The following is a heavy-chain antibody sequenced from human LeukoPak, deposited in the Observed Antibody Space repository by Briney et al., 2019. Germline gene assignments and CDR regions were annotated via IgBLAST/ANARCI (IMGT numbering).Heavy chain of an antibody. CDR3: ASYLLRYFDWLFY. V-gene: IGHV3-7*01. Sequence: GGSLRLSCAASGFTFSSYWMSWVRQAPGKGLEWVANIKQDGSEKYYVDSVKGRFTISRDNAKNSLYLQMNSLRAEDTAVYYCASYLLRYFDWLFYWGQGTLVTVSS. J-gene: IGHJ4*02. CDR2: IKQDGSEK. CDR1: GFTFSSYW. D-gene: IGHD3-9*01.